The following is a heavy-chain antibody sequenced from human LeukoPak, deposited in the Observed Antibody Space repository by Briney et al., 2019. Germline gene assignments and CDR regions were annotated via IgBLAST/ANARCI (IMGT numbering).Heavy chain of an antibody. Sequence: TGGSLRLSCAASGFTFDDYAMHWVRQAPGKGLEWVSGISWNSGSIGYADSVKGRFTISRDNAKNSLYLQMNSLRAEDTALYYCARVYYYEDMREFYFDYWGQGTLVTVSS. V-gene: IGHV3-9*01. CDR1: GFTFDDYA. D-gene: IGHD3-22*01. J-gene: IGHJ4*02. CDR2: ISWNSGSI. CDR3: ARVYYYEDMREFYFDY.